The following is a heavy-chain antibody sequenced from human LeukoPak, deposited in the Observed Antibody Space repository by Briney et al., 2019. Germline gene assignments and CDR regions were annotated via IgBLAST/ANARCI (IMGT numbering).Heavy chain of an antibody. J-gene: IGHJ4*02. D-gene: IGHD6-13*01. Sequence: SETLSLTCAVYGGSFSGYYWSWIRQPPGKGLEWIGEINHSGSTNYNPSLKSRVTISVDTSKNQFSLKLSSVTAADTAVYYCARDRGQERGAAGYFDSWGQGSPVTVSS. CDR2: INHSGST. CDR1: GGSFSGYY. V-gene: IGHV4-34*01. CDR3: ARDRGQERGAAGYFDS.